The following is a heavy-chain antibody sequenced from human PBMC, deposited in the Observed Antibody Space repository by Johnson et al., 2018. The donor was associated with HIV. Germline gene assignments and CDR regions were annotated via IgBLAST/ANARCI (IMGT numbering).Heavy chain of an antibody. CDR1: GFPFSSYA. D-gene: IGHD3-3*01. J-gene: IGHJ3*02. Sequence: QVQLVESGGGVVQPGRSLRLSCAASGFPFSSYAMDWVRQAPGKGLEWVAVISNDGTDKYYADSVKGRFTISRDNSKNTLYLQVNSLRPEDTALYYCARDVGESEKEEGPSDYYDFGLDYPGQDPRGVVGTFDIWGQGTMVTVSS. V-gene: IGHV3-30*03. CDR2: ISNDGTDK. CDR3: ARDVGESEKEEGPSDYYDFGLDYPGQDPRGVVGTFDI.